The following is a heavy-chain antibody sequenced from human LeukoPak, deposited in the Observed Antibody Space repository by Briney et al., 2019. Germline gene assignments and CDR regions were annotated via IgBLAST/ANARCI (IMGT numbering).Heavy chain of an antibody. CDR3: ARTPGYEFDY. Sequence: SETLSLTCTVSGGSISSYYWSWIRQPPGKGLEWIGYIYYSGSTNYNPSLKSRVTISVDTSKNQFSLKLSSVTAADTAVYYCARTPGYEFDYWGQGTLVTVSS. CDR2: IYYSGST. J-gene: IGHJ4*02. V-gene: IGHV4-59*01. D-gene: IGHD3-9*01. CDR1: GGSISSYY.